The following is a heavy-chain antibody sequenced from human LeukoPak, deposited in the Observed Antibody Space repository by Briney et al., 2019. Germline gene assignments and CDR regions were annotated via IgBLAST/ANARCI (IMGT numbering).Heavy chain of an antibody. CDR1: GGSFSGYY. CDR2: INHSGST. CDR3: ARSRTYYDFWNWFDP. V-gene: IGHV4-34*01. Sequence: SETLSLTCAVYGGSFSGYYWSWIRQPPGKGLEWIGEINHSGSTNYNPSLKSRVTISVDTSENQFSLKLSSVTAADTAVYYCARSRTYYDFWNWFDPWGQGTLVTVSS. D-gene: IGHD3-3*01. J-gene: IGHJ5*02.